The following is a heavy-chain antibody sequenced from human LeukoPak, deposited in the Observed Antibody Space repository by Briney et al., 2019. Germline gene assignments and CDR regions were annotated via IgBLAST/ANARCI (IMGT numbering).Heavy chain of an antibody. CDR2: IQYGGSNK. CDR1: GFTFSNYG. V-gene: IGHV3-30*02. CDR3: AKDSSPGWHFDY. D-gene: IGHD6-19*01. J-gene: IGHJ4*02. Sequence: GGSLRLSCAASGFTFSNYGMHWVRQAPGKGLEWVAFIQYGGSNKYYADSVKGRLTISRDNSKNTLDLQLNSLRPEDTAMYYCAKDSSPGWHFDYWGQGTLVTVSS.